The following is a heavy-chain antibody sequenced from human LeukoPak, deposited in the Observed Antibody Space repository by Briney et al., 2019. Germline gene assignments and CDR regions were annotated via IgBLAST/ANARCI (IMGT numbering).Heavy chain of an antibody. Sequence: QPGGSLRLSCAASGFTFSSYAMHWVRQAPGKGLEWVAVISYDGSNKYYADSVKGRFTISRDNSKNTLYLQMNSLRAEDTAVYYCARDSGVLWFGELSEFDYWGQGTLVTVSS. J-gene: IGHJ4*02. V-gene: IGHV3-30*04. D-gene: IGHD3-10*01. CDR3: ARDSGVLWFGELSEFDY. CDR2: ISYDGSNK. CDR1: GFTFSSYA.